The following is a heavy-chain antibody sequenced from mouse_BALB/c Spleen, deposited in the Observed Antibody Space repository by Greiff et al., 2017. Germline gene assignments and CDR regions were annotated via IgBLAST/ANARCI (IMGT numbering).Heavy chain of an antibody. D-gene: IGHD2-1*01. Sequence: EVQLQQSGPELVKPGASVKISCKASDYSFTGYIMNWVKQSHGKSLEWIGEINPYNGGTSYNQKFKGKATLTVDTSSSTAYMELHSLTSEDSLVYYCARTPVYGNYGYWGQGTTLTVSS. CDR1: DYSFTGYI. V-gene: IGHV1S9*01. CDR3: ARTPVYGNYGY. J-gene: IGHJ2*01. CDR2: INPYNGGT.